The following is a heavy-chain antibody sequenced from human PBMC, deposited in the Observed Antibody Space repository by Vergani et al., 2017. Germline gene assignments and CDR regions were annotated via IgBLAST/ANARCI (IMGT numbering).Heavy chain of an antibody. CDR1: GYPFTSYG. Sequence: QVQLVQSGAEVKKPGASVKVSCKASGYPFTSYGISWVRRAPGQGLEWMGWINTYNGHTNYAQKVQGRVTMTTDTITSTAYMELRSLRSDDTAVYYCASHEYSSSLPVGYWGQGTLVTVSS. V-gene: IGHV1-18*04. J-gene: IGHJ4*02. CDR3: ASHEYSSSLPVGY. D-gene: IGHD6-6*01. CDR2: INTYNGHT.